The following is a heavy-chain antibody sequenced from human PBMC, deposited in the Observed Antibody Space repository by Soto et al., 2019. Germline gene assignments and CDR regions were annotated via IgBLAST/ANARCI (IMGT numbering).Heavy chain of an antibody. CDR1: GFTFSSYA. CDR2: ISGRGGST. V-gene: IGHV3-23*01. Sequence: EVQLLESGGGLVQPGGSLRLSCAASGFTFSSYAMSWVRQAPGKGLEWVSAISGRGGSTYYADSVKGRFTISRDNAKNTLYRQMNSLRAEDTAVYYCAKGRHIGVVPAAIPADYYGMDVWGQGTTVTVSS. CDR3: AKGRHIGVVPAAIPADYYGMDV. J-gene: IGHJ6*02. D-gene: IGHD2-2*01.